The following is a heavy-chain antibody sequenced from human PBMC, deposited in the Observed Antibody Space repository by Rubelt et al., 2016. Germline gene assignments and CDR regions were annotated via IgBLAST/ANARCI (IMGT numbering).Heavy chain of an antibody. CDR3: ARGSAGGAD. D-gene: IGHD6-13*01. CDR1: GFTFSSYS. J-gene: IGHJ4*02. V-gene: IGHV3-21*02. Sequence: EVQLLESGGDLVQPGGSLRLSCAASGFTFSSYSMNWVRQAPGKGLEWVSSISSSSSYIYYADSVKGRFTISRDNAKKSRYLQMNSLRAEDTAVYYCARGSAGGADWGQGTLVTVSS. CDR2: ISSSSSYI.